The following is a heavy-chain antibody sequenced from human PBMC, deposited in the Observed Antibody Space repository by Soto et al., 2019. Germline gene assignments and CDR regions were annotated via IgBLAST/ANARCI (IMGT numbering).Heavy chain of an antibody. Sequence: VASVKVSCKASGGTFSSCAISWVRQAPGQGLEWMGGIIPIFGTANYAQKFQGRVTITADESTSTAYMELSSLRSEDTAVYYCARGWSSGAPVGPFDYWGQGTLVTVSS. V-gene: IGHV1-69*13. CDR1: GGTFSSCA. J-gene: IGHJ4*02. CDR3: ARGWSSGAPVGPFDY. CDR2: IIPIFGTA. D-gene: IGHD6-19*01.